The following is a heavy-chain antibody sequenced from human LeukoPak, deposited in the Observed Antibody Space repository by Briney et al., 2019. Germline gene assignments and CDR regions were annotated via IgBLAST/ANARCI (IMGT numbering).Heavy chain of an antibody. CDR3: ARVVGFGDYPFDY. J-gene: IGHJ4*02. CDR2: IYPNSGGT. CDR1: GYTFSGHY. D-gene: IGHD4-17*01. Sequence: PSVKLSCKASGYTFSGHYMHWVRQAPGQGLEWMGWIYPNSGGTNYAQKFQGRVTMTRDTSISTAYMELRRLKSGDTAMYYCARVVGFGDYPFDYWGQGTLVTVSS. V-gene: IGHV1-2*02.